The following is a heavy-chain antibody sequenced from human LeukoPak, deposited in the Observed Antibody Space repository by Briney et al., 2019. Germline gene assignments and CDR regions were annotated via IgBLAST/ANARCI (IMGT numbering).Heavy chain of an antibody. V-gene: IGHV3-23*01. J-gene: IGHJ4*02. D-gene: IGHD6-13*01. CDR1: GFTFSSYA. Sequence: HPGGSLRLSCAASGFTFSSYAMSWVRQAPGKGLEWVSVVSGSGGSTHYADSVKGRFTISRDNSKNTLYLQMNSLRAEDTAVYYCAKAVRGYSSSSDYWGQGTLVTVSS. CDR2: VSGSGGST. CDR3: AKAVRGYSSSSDY.